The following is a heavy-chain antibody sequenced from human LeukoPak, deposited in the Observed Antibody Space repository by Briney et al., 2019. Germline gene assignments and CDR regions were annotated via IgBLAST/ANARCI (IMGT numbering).Heavy chain of an antibody. V-gene: IGHV3-7*01. CDR3: VRDGGVSGYDLLDY. CDR1: GFTFSNYW. D-gene: IGHD5-12*01. Sequence: GGSLRLSCAASGFTFSNYWMTWVRQAPGKGLEWVAHINQDGSEEHYVDSAKARFTISRDNAKNSLSLQMNSLRAEDTAVYYCVRDGGVSGYDLLDYWGQGTLVTVSS. J-gene: IGHJ4*02. CDR2: INQDGSEE.